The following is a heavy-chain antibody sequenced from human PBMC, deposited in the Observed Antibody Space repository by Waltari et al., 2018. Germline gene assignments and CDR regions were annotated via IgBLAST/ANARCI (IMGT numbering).Heavy chain of an antibody. CDR2: IYSGGST. D-gene: IGHD5-18*01. CDR1: GFTVSTNY. J-gene: IGHJ3*02. Sequence: EVQLVESGGGLIQPGGSLRLSCAASGFTVSTNYMSWVRQTPGKGLEWVSVIYSGGSTYYADSVKGRFTISRDNSKNTLYLQMNSRSAEDTAVYYCARDLGYTSRQYAFDIWGQGTMVTVSS. V-gene: IGHV3-53*01. CDR3: ARDLGYTSRQYAFDI.